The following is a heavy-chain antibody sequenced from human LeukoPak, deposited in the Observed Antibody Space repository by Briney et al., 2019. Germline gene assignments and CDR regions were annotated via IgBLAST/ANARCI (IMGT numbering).Heavy chain of an antibody. CDR2: IYSGGST. D-gene: IGHD6-19*01. V-gene: IGHV3-66*01. CDR3: ARILDSAWGELGY. J-gene: IGHJ4*02. Sequence: GGSLRLSCAASEFSVGSNYMTWVRQAPGKGLEWVSLIYSGGSTYYADSVKGRFTISRDNSKNTLYLQMNSLRAEDTAVYYCARILDSAWGELGYWGQGTLVTVSS. CDR1: EFSVGSNY.